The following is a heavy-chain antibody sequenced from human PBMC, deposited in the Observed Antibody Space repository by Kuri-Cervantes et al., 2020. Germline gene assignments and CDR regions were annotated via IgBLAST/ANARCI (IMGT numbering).Heavy chain of an antibody. J-gene: IGHJ4*02. Sequence: GESLKISCAASGFTFSDYWMNWVRQAPGKGLVWVSRINSDGSGTSYADSVKGRFTISRDNAKNTLYLQMSSLRAEDTAVYYCARRTAMVNGFDYWGQGTLVTVSS. CDR1: GFTFSDYW. V-gene: IGHV3-74*01. CDR3: ARRTAMVNGFDY. CDR2: INSDGSGT. D-gene: IGHD5-18*01.